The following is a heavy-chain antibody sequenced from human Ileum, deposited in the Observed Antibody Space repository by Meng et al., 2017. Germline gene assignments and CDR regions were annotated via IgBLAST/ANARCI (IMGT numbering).Heavy chain of an antibody. D-gene: IGHD3-16*01. CDR1: GFTFNKAW. CDR2: IKSDGTT. CDR3: TTDRNWDYFEY. Sequence: EVQLVESGGGLVMPGGSLRLSCAASGFTFNKAWMSWVRQAPGKGLEWVGRIKSDGTTDYAAPVKGRFAISRDDSKTTLYLQMDSLKTDDTAVYYCTTDRNWDYFEYWGQGTLVTVSS. V-gene: IGHV3-15*01. J-gene: IGHJ4*02.